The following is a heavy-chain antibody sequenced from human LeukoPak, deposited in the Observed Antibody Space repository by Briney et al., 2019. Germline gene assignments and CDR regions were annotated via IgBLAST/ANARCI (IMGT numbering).Heavy chain of an antibody. Sequence: SVKVSCKASGGTFSTFAISWVRQAPGQGLEWMGGIIPIFGTANYAQKFQGRVTITADKSTSTAYMELSSLRSEDTAVYYCARPYYGSGSTVNWFDPWGQGTLVTVSS. CDR2: IIPIFGTA. CDR1: GGTFSTFA. D-gene: IGHD3-10*01. V-gene: IGHV1-69*06. J-gene: IGHJ5*02. CDR3: ARPYYGSGSTVNWFDP.